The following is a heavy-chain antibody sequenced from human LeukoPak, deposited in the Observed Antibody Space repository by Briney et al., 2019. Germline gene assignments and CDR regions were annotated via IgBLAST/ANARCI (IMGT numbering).Heavy chain of an antibody. CDR1: GYTFTGYY. D-gene: IGHD3-10*01. CDR2: INPNSGGT. Sequence: GASVNASCEPSGYTFTGYYLHWVRQAPGQGLDWVGWINPNSGGTNYAQKFQGRVTMTRDTSISTAYMELSSLRSDDTAVFYCASGPRTNYGSLGDYYFDHWGQGTLVTVSS. J-gene: IGHJ4*02. CDR3: ASGPRTNYGSLGDYYFDH. V-gene: IGHV1-2*02.